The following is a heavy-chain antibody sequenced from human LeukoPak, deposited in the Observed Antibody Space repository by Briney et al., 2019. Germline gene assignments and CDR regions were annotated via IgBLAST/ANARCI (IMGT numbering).Heavy chain of an antibody. V-gene: IGHV3-15*04. D-gene: IGHD2-21*01. CDR2: IESKTDGGTT. CDR1: GFTFSNAW. CDR3: TTGSRRYYLDY. J-gene: IGHJ4*02. Sequence: GGSLRLSCAASGFTFSNAWMSWVRQAPGRGLEWVGRIESKTDGGTTDYAAPVKGRFTISRDDSKNTLYLQMNSPTTEDTAVYYCTTGSRRYYLDYWGQGTLVTVSS.